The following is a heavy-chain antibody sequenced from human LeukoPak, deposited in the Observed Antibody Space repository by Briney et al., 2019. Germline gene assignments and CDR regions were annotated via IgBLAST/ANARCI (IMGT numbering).Heavy chain of an antibody. CDR2: IYYSGST. J-gene: IGHJ4*02. CDR3: AGRSGDYFGSSPFDY. V-gene: IGHV4-30-4*07. D-gene: IGHD4-17*01. Sequence: KTSETLSLTCTVSGGSISSGGYSWSWIRQPPGKGLEWIGYIYYSGSTYYNPCLKSRVTISVDTSKNQFSLKLSSVTAADTAVYYCAGRSGDYFGSSPFDYWGQGTLVTVSS. CDR1: GGSISSGGYS.